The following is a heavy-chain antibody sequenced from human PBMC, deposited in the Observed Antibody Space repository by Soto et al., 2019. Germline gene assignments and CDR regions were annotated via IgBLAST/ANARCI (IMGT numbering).Heavy chain of an antibody. CDR3: ARDRYFYDSRGYYRTLDS. Sequence: PSDTLSLTCSISGWSFSNDYLTWIRQSPGKGLEWIGYIFHSGITDYNPSVKSRVTISIDKSRNLFSLTLTSVTAADTAVYYCARDRYFYDSRGYYRTLDSWGQGTLVTVSS. CDR2: IFHSGIT. J-gene: IGHJ5*01. D-gene: IGHD3-22*01. V-gene: IGHV4-59*01. CDR1: GWSFSNDY.